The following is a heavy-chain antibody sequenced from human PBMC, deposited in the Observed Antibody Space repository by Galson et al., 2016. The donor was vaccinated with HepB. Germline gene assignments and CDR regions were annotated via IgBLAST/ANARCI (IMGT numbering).Heavy chain of an antibody. CDR3: GRAIRDSSSWYHWFDP. CDR1: GYIFIRYG. D-gene: IGHD6-13*01. J-gene: IGHJ5*02. V-gene: IGHV1-18*01. Sequence: SVKVSCKASGYIFIRYGISWVRQAPGQGLEWMGWISTYNGITNYAQKLQGRVTMTTDTSTSTAYMELRSLRSDDTAVYYRGRAIRDSSSWYHWFDPWGQGTLVTVSS. CDR2: ISTYNGIT.